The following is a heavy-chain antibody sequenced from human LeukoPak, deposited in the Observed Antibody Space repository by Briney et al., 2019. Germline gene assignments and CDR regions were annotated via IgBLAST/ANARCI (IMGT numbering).Heavy chain of an antibody. J-gene: IGHJ4*02. D-gene: IGHD3-10*01. CDR3: ARGSYQETSTFDF. CDR1: GDSISSSPYY. Sequence: SETLSLTCAVSGDSISSSPYYWVWIRQPPGKGLEWIGGVFYSVTTYYNPSLKSRVTISVDTSKNQFSLQLRSVTAADTAVYYCARGSYQETSTFDFWGQGTLVTVSS. CDR2: VFYSVTT. V-gene: IGHV4-39*07.